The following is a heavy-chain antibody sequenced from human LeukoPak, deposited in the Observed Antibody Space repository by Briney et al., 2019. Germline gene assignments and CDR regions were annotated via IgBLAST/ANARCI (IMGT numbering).Heavy chain of an antibody. Sequence: PSETLSLTCTVSGGSISSSIYYWGWIRHPPGKGLEWIGSIYYSGSPYHHPSLKGRVTISVATHKNQFPLQLSSVPAADTAVYYCARLGVQGVIIRLFDYWGQGTLVTVSS. CDR2: IYYSGSP. CDR1: GGSISSSIYY. J-gene: IGHJ4*02. D-gene: IGHD3-10*01. V-gene: IGHV4-39*01. CDR3: ARLGVQGVIIRLFDY.